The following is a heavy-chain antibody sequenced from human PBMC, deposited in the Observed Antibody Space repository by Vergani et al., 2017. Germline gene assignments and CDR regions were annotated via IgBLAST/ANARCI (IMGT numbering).Heavy chain of an antibody. CDR2: IRYDGSNK. Sequence: QVQLVESGGGVVQPGGSLRLSCAASGFTSSSYGMHWVRQAPGKGLEWVAFIRYDGSNKYYADSVKGRFTISRDNSKNTLYLQMNSLRAEDTAVYYCAKEEYYDVWSGYRTPHAFDIWGQGTMVTVSS. J-gene: IGHJ3*02. CDR1: GFTSSSYG. V-gene: IGHV3-30*02. D-gene: IGHD3-3*01. CDR3: AKEEYYDVWSGYRTPHAFDI.